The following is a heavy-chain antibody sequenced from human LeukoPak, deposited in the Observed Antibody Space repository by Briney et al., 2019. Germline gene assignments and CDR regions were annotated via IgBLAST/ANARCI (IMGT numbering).Heavy chain of an antibody. D-gene: IGHD6-19*01. V-gene: IGHV3-23*01. CDR3: AKGRDSSDWYPWDAFDI. Sequence: SGGSLRLSCAASGFTFSSYAMSWVRQAPGKGLEWVSAISGSGGSTYYADSVKGRFTISRDNSKNTLYLQMNSLRAEDTAVYYCAKGRDSSDWYPWDAFDIWGQGTMVTVSS. CDR1: GFTFSSYA. J-gene: IGHJ3*02. CDR2: ISGSGGST.